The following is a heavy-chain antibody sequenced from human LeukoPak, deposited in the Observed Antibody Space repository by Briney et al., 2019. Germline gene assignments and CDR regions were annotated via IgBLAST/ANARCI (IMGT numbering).Heavy chain of an antibody. CDR1: GFTFSSYG. V-gene: IGHV3-23*01. Sequence: PGGTLRLSSAASGFTFSSYGMSWVRQAPGKGLEWVSAISGSGGSTYYADSVKGRFTISRDNSKNTLYLQMNSLRAEDTAVYYCAKGYRAGRPVTTYYYYYMDVWGKGTTVTVSS. CDR3: AKGYRAGRPVTTYYYYYMDV. D-gene: IGHD4-17*01. J-gene: IGHJ6*03. CDR2: ISGSGGST.